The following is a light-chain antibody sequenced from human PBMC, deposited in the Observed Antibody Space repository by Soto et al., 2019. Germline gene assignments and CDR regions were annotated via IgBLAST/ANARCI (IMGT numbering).Light chain of an antibody. V-gene: IGLV2-23*01. J-gene: IGLJ1*01. CDR1: SSDVGSYSL. CDR2: EDI. Sequence: QSALTQPASVSGSPGQSITISCTGTSSDVGSYSLLSWYQHHPGKAPKLIIYEDIKGPSGVSNRFSGSKSGNMASLRISELQSEDEADYYCYTYAGGSTYLFGTGTKVTVL. CDR3: YTYAGGSTYL.